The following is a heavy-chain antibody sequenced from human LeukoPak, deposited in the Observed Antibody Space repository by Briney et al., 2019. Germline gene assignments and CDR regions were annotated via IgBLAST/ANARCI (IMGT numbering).Heavy chain of an antibody. J-gene: IGHJ4*02. CDR3: ARDTSSPHRDIVVVPAADFDY. CDR1: GFTFSSYA. CDR2: ISSSSSYI. D-gene: IGHD2-2*01. V-gene: IGHV3-21*01. Sequence: GGSLRLSCAASGFTFSSYAMSWVRQAPGKGLEWVSSISSSSSYIYYADSVKGRFTISRDNAKNSLYLQMNSLRAEDTAVYYCARDTSSPHRDIVVVPAADFDYWGQGTLVTVSS.